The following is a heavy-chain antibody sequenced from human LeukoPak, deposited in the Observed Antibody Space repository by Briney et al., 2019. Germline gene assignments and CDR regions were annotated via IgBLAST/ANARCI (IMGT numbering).Heavy chain of an antibody. CDR3: AKDDYGYWFDP. J-gene: IGHJ5*02. V-gene: IGHV3-23*01. CDR1: GFTFSSYA. CDR2: ISYSVDDT. Sequence: GGSLRLSCAASGFTFSSYAMSWVRQAPGKGLEWVSAISYSVDDTYYADSVKGRFTISRDNSKNTLYLQMNSLRAEDTAVYYCAKDDYGYWFDPWGQGTLVAVSS. D-gene: IGHD4/OR15-4a*01.